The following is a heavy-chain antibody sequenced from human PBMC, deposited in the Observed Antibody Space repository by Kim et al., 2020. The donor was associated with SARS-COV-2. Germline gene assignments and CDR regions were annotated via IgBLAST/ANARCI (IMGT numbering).Heavy chain of an antibody. CDR3: ARDVIAVAGKESFDTDWFDP. V-gene: IGHV1-69*13. CDR1: GGTFSSYA. Sequence: SVKVSCKASGGTFSSYAISWVRQAPGQGLEWMGGIIPIFGTANYAQKFQGRVTITADESTSTAYMELSSLRSEDTAVYYCARDVIAVAGKESFDTDWFDPWGQGTLVTVSS. CDR2: IIPIFGTA. J-gene: IGHJ5*02. D-gene: IGHD6-19*01.